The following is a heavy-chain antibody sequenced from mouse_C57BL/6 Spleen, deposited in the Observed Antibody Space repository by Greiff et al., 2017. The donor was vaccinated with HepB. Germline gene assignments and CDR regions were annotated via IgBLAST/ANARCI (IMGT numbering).Heavy chain of an antibody. CDR2: INPNNGGT. J-gene: IGHJ2*01. D-gene: IGHD2-4*01. Sequence: VQLQQSGPELVKPGASVKISCKASGYTFTDYYMNWVKQSHGKSLEWIGDINPNNGGTSYNQKFKGKATLTVDKSSSTAYMELRSLTSEDSAVYYCDVYYDYDGDYWGQGTTITVSS. CDR1: GYTFTDYY. V-gene: IGHV1-26*01. CDR3: DVYYDYDGDY.